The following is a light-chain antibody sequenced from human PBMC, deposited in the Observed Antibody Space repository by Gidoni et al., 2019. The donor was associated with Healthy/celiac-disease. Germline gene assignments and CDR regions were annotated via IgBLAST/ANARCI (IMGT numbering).Light chain of an antibody. J-gene: IGKJ3*01. CDR2: GAS. CDR3: QQYGSSPLFT. Sequence: EIVLTQSPGTLSLSPGERATLSCRASQSVSGSNLAWYKQNPGQAPRLLIYGASSRATGIPDRFSGSGSGTEFTLTISRLEPEELVVYYCQQYGSSPLFTFGPGTKVDIK. V-gene: IGKV3-20*01. CDR1: QSVSGSN.